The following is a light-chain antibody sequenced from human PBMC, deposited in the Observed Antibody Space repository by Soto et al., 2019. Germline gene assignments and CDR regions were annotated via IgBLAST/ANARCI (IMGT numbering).Light chain of an antibody. CDR1: QSVYSN. J-gene: IGKJ3*01. V-gene: IGKV3-15*01. CDR2: GAS. Sequence: EIVMTQSPATLSVSPGERATLSCRASQSVYSNLAWYQQKAGQAPRLLIYGASTRATGIPARFSGSGSGTEFTLTISSLQSEDFAVYYCQQYNNWPPSFTFGPGTKVDIK. CDR3: QQYNNWPPSFT.